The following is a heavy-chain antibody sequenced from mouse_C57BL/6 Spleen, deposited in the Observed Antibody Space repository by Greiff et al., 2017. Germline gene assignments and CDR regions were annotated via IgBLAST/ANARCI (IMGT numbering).Heavy chain of an antibody. D-gene: IGHD2-4*01. CDR1: GFTFSSYG. J-gene: IGHJ4*01. Sequence: EVQVVESGGDLVKPGGSLKLSCAASGFTFSSYGMSWVRQTPDKRLEWVATISSGGSYTYYPDSVKGRFTISRDNAKNTLYLQMSSLKSEDTAMYYCARHETTMITTLYYYAMDYWGQGTSVTVSS. CDR2: ISSGGSYT. CDR3: ARHETTMITTLYYYAMDY. V-gene: IGHV5-6*01.